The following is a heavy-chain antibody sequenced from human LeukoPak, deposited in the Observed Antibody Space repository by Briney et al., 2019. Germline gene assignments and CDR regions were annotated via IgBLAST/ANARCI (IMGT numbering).Heavy chain of an antibody. CDR2: ISYDGSNK. CDR3: AKDGRIYYYGSGSSNWFDP. CDR1: GFSFSSYG. V-gene: IGHV3-30*18. D-gene: IGHD3-10*01. J-gene: IGHJ5*02. Sequence: GGSLRLSCAASGFSFSSYGMHWVRHAPGKGLEWVAVISYDGSNKYYADSVKGRFTISRDNSKNTLYLQMNSLRAEDTAVYYCAKDGRIYYYGSGSSNWFDPWGQGTLVTVSS.